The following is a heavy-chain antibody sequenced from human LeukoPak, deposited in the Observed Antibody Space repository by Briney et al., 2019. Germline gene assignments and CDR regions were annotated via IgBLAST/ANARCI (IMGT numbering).Heavy chain of an antibody. V-gene: IGHV5-51*01. Sequence: GESLKISCKGSGYSFTSYWIGWVRQLPGKGLEWMGIIYPGDSDTRYSPSFQGQVTISADKSISTAYLQWSSLKASDTAMYYCARHPRIAAAEIDYWGQGTLVTVSS. CDR2: IYPGDSDT. D-gene: IGHD6-13*01. J-gene: IGHJ4*02. CDR1: GYSFTSYW. CDR3: ARHPRIAAAEIDY.